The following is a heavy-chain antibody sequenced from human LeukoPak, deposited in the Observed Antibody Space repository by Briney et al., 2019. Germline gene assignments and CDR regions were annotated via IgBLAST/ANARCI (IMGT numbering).Heavy chain of an antibody. CDR3: ARVVVQLLSAIPYHFDY. CDR2: FNHSGST. D-gene: IGHD2-2*01. J-gene: IGHJ4*02. CDR1: GGSFSGYY. V-gene: IGHV4-34*01. Sequence: SETLSLTCAVYGGSFSGYYWSWIRQPPGKGLEWIGEFNHSGSTNYNPSLKSRVTISVDTSKNQFSLKLSSVTAADTAVYYCARVVVQLLSAIPYHFDYWGQGTLVTVSS.